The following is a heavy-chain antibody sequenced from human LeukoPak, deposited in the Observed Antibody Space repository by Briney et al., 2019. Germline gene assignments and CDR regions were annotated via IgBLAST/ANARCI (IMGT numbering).Heavy chain of an antibody. Sequence: SETLSLTCTVSGDSLSSYYWSWIRQPPGKGLEWIGYIYHTGHTEYNPSLKSRVSISLDTSKSQFSLKLSSVTAADTAVYYCARHRFGHLFDTWGQGTLVTVSS. CDR2: IYHTGHT. V-gene: IGHV4-59*01. CDR3: ARHRFGHLFDT. D-gene: IGHD3-16*01. CDR1: GDSLSSYY. J-gene: IGHJ4*02.